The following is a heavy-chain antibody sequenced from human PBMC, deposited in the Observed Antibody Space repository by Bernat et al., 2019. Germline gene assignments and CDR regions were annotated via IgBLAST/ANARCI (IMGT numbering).Heavy chain of an antibody. D-gene: IGHD6-19*01. CDR2: IYSGGST. J-gene: IGHJ4*02. V-gene: IGHV3-53*04. Sequence: EVQLVESGGGLVQPGGSLRLSCAASGFTVSSNYMSWVRQAPGKGMEWVSVIYSGGSTYYADAVKGRFTISRHNSKITLYLQMNSLRAEDTAVYYCASGWAAPPLFYYWGQGTLVTVSS. CDR1: GFTVSSNY. CDR3: ASGWAAPPLFYY.